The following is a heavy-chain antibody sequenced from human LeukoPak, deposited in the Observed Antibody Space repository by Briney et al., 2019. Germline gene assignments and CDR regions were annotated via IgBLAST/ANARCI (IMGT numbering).Heavy chain of an antibody. CDR1: GFTFSSYS. D-gene: IGHD4-17*01. CDR3: ARIHGDYYGQTDY. Sequence: PGGSLRLSCAASGFTFSSYSMNWVRQAPGKGLEWVSYISSSSSTIYYADSVKGRFTISRDNAKNSLYLHMNSLRAEDTAVYYCARIHGDYYGQTDYWGQGTLVTVSS. CDR2: ISSSSSTI. V-gene: IGHV3-48*01. J-gene: IGHJ4*02.